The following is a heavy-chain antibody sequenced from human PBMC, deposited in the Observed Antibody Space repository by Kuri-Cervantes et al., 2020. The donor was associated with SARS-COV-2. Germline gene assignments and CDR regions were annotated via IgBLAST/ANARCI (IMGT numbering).Heavy chain of an antibody. V-gene: IGHV4-39*01. CDR1: GGSISSSSYY. Sequence: SETLSLTCTVSGGSISSSSYYWGWYRQPPGKGLVWIGGIYYSGSTYYNPSLKSRVTISVDTSKNQYSLKLISVTAADTAVYYCARTGYCSSTSCYDNWFDHWGQGTLVTVSS. CDR2: IYYSGST. CDR3: ARTGYCSSTSCYDNWFDH. D-gene: IGHD2-2*01. J-gene: IGHJ5*02.